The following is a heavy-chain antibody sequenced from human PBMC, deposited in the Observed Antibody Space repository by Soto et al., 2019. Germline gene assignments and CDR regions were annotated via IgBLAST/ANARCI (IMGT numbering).Heavy chain of an antibody. V-gene: IGHV5-51*01. J-gene: IGHJ4*02. CDR2: IYPGDSDT. CDR1: GYSFTSYW. Sequence: PGESLKISCKASGYSFTSYWIVWVRQMPGKGLEWMGIIYPGDSDTRYSPSFQGQVTISADKSISTAYLQWSSLKASDTAMYYWARSCSSWVRSDFDYRGQGTPVTVSS. D-gene: IGHD6-13*01. CDR3: ARSCSSWVRSDFDY.